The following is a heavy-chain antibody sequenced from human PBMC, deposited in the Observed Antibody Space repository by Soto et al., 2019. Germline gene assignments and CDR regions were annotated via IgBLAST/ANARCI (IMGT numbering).Heavy chain of an antibody. V-gene: IGHV2-5*01. Sequence: XGPTLVNPTQTLPLSCTFSLFSLITSGVGVGWIRQPPGKALEWLALIYWNDDKRYSPSLKSRLTITKDTSKNQVVLTMTNMDPVDTATYYCAHSPPNWNDSGDNWFDPWGQGTLVTVSS. CDR2: IYWNDDK. CDR1: LFSLITSGVG. J-gene: IGHJ5*02. D-gene: IGHD1-20*01. CDR3: AHSPPNWNDSGDNWFDP.